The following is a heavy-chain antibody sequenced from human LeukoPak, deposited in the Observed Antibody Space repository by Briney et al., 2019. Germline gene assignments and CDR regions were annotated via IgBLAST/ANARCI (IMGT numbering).Heavy chain of an antibody. CDR1: GYPFISFG. CDR3: ARDRGNSGSYPTDLDY. V-gene: IGHV1-18*01. D-gene: IGHD1-26*01. Sequence: ASVKVSCKAAGYPFISFGISWVRQAPGQGLEWMGWISAYNGKTEFAQRFQDRVTMTTDTSTTTAYMELRSLRSDDTAVYYCARDRGNSGSYPTDLDYWGQGTLVTVSS. J-gene: IGHJ4*02. CDR2: ISAYNGKT.